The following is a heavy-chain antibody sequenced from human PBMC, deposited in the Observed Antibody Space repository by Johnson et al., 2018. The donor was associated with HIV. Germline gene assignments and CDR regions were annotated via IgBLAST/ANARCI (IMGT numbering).Heavy chain of an antibody. CDR2: ISYDGSNK. J-gene: IGHJ3*02. CDR3: ARVVAFGWELNDAFDI. CDR1: GFTFSSYA. V-gene: IGHV3-30-3*01. D-gene: IGHD1-26*01. Sequence: QVQLVESGGGVVQPGRSLRLSCAASGFTFSSYAMHWVRQAPGKGLEWVAVISYDGSNKYYADSVKGRFTISRDNSKNTLYLQMNSLRGEDTALYYCARVVAFGWELNDAFDIWGQGTMVTVSS.